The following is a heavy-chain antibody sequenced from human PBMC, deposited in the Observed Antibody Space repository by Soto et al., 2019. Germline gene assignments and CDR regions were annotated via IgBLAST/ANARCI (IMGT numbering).Heavy chain of an antibody. CDR3: AKDVTGYSSWSRIDY. CDR2: ISGSGGST. V-gene: IGHV3-23*01. D-gene: IGHD6-13*01. J-gene: IGHJ4*01. CDR1: GFTFSSYA. Sequence: EVQLLESGGGLVQPGGSLRLSCAASGFTFSSYAMSWVRQAPGKGLEWVSAISGSGGSTYYADSVKGRFTVSRDNSKNTLYLQMNSLRAEDTAVYYCAKDVTGYSSWSRIDYWGHGTLVTVSS.